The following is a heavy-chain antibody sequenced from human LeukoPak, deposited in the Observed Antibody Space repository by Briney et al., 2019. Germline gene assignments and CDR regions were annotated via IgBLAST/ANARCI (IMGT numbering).Heavy chain of an antibody. CDR3: ATGSITHTRDP. D-gene: IGHD6-6*01. J-gene: IGHJ5*02. Sequence: ASVKVSCKASGYALSDVFFNWVRHAPGQGLEWMGWINPSTGARIYAQKFQDRVTMDTSDSTIQMELSWLRSDDTAVYYCATGSITHTRDPWGPGTLVIVSS. V-gene: IGHV1-2*02. CDR2: INPSTGAR. CDR1: GYALSDVF.